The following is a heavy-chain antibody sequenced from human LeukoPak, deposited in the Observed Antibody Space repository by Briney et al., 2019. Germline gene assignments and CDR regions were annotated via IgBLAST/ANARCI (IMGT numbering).Heavy chain of an antibody. CDR2: INPNSGGT. J-gene: IGHJ4*02. V-gene: IGHV1-2*02. D-gene: IGHD5-24*01. Sequence: ASVKVSCKASGYTFTGYYMHWVRQAPGQGLEWMGWINPNSGGTSYAQKFQGRVTMTRDTSISTAYMELRSLRSDDTAVYYCARERRGYNWRIFDYWGQGTLVTVSS. CDR3: ARERRGYNWRIFDY. CDR1: GYTFTGYY.